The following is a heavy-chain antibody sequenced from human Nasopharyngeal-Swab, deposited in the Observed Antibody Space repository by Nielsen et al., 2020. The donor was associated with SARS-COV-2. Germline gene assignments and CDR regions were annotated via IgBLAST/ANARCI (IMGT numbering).Heavy chain of an antibody. Sequence: GESLKISCAASGFPFNIYWMSWVRQAPGKGLEWVSYISTTGTTMYYADSVKGRFIISRDNAKNSLFLQMNSLRAEDTAVYYCARGLRGRTDFDYWGQGTLVTVSS. CDR2: ISTTGTTM. CDR1: GFPFNIYW. V-gene: IGHV3-11*01. J-gene: IGHJ4*02. CDR3: ARGLRGRTDFDY. D-gene: IGHD3/OR15-3a*01.